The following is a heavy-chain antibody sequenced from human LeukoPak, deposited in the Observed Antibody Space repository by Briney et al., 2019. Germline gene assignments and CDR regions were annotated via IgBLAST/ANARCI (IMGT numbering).Heavy chain of an antibody. J-gene: IGHJ4*02. D-gene: IGHD3-10*01. CDR2: ITSSSNYI. CDR1: GFTFSSYE. CDR3: ARDCWDYGSGSYCGIDY. V-gene: IGHV3-21*03. Sequence: GGSLRLSCAASGFTFSSYEMNWVRQAPGKGLEWVSSITSSSNYIYYADSVKGRFTISRDNAKNSLYLQMNSLRAEDTTVYYCARDCWDYGSGSYCGIDYWGQGTLVTVSS.